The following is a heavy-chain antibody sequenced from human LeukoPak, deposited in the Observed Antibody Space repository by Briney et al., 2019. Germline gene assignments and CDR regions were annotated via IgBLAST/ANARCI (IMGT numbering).Heavy chain of an antibody. CDR2: IHHSGST. CDR3: ARVIRDYSDSSGYYYVISRAYYFDY. D-gene: IGHD3-22*01. V-gene: IGHV4-34*01. CDR1: GGSFSGYY. J-gene: IGHJ4*02. Sequence: SETLSLTCAVYGGSFSGYYWSWIRQPPGEELAWIGEIHHSGSTSYNPSLMSRVTISVDTSKNQFSLKLGYVTAADTAVYYCARVIRDYSDSSGYYYVISRAYYFDYWGQGTLVTVSS.